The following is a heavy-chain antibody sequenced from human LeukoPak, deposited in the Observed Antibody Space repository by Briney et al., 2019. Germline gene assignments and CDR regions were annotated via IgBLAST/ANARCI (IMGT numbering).Heavy chain of an antibody. Sequence: GASVKVSCKASGYTFTSYAMNWVRQAPGQGLEWMGWINTNTGNPTYAQGFTGRFVFSLDTSVSTAYLQISSLKAEDTAVYYCARDGFPRDYYDSTINWFDPWGQGTLVTVSS. CDR1: GYTFTSYA. V-gene: IGHV7-4-1*02. CDR3: ARDGFPRDYYDSTINWFDP. CDR2: INTNTGNP. D-gene: IGHD3-22*01. J-gene: IGHJ5*02.